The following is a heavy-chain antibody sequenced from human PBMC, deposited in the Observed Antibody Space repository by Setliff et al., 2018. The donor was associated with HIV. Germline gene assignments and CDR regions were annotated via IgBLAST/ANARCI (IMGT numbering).Heavy chain of an antibody. Sequence: ASVKVSCKASGYTFTNYYIHWVRQAPGQGLEWMGMINPSVGSTSHAQKFQGRVSMTRDTATNTVYMELTSLRSEDTAVYYCASRSGYSSGWYVDYFDYWGQGTLVTVSS. V-gene: IGHV1-46*01. CDR2: INPSVGST. CDR3: ASRSGYSSGWYVDYFDY. D-gene: IGHD6-19*01. J-gene: IGHJ4*02. CDR1: GYTFTNYY.